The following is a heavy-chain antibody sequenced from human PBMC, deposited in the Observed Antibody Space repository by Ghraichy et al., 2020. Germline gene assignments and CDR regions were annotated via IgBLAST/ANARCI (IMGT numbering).Heavy chain of an antibody. CDR3: ARRLVVPGASGWGYGMDV. V-gene: IGHV3-7*01. D-gene: IGHD2-2*01. Sequence: GGSLRLSCAVSGFTFSSYWMSWVRQVPGKGLEWVASIKEDGSDKSYVDSLRGRFTISRDNAKNSLYLQMSSLRAEDTAVYYFARRLVVPGASGWGYGMDVWGQGTTVTVSS. CDR2: IKEDGSDK. J-gene: IGHJ6*02. CDR1: GFTFSSYW.